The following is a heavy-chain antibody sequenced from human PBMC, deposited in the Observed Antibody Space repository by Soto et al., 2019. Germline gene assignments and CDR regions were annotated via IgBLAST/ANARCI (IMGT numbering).Heavy chain of an antibody. CDR3: AKSYSSNWYDYFDY. J-gene: IGHJ4*02. CDR1: GFTFSAFA. Sequence: GGSLRLSCAASGFTFSAFAMSWVRQAPGKGLEWVSAISGSGDSTYYADSVKGRFTISRDISKNTLYLQMSTLRAEDTALYYCAKSYSSNWYDYFDYWGQGTRVTVSS. CDR2: ISGSGDST. D-gene: IGHD6-13*01. V-gene: IGHV3-23*01.